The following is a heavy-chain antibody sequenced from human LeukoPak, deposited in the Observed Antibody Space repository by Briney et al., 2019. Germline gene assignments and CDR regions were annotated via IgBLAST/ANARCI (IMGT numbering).Heavy chain of an antibody. CDR2: IYTSGST. V-gene: IGHV4-61*02. Sequence: PSETLSLTCAVSGGSISSGSYYWSCIRQPAGKGLECIGRIYTSGSTNYNPSLKSRVTISVETSKNQFSLKLGSVTAADTAVYYCARQQTRVGPDGHDAFDIWGQGTMVTVSS. J-gene: IGHJ3*02. CDR3: ARQQTRVGPDGHDAFDI. D-gene: IGHD1-14*01. CDR1: GGSISSGSYY.